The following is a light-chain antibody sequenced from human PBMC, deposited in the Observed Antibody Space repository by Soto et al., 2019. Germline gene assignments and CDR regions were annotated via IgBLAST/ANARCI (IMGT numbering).Light chain of an antibody. V-gene: IGKV3-11*01. J-gene: IGKJ4*01. CDR2: DAS. CDR3: QQRSNWPT. Sequence: EIVLTQSPATLSLSPGERATLSCRASQSVSSYLAWYQQKPGQAPRLLIYDASNRATGIPARFSGSGSGTDFTLTISSLEPEDFAVYYCQQRSNWPTVGGGTKVEI. CDR1: QSVSSY.